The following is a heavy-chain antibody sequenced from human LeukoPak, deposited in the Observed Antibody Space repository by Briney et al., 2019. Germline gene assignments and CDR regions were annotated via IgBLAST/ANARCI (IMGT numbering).Heavy chain of an antibody. J-gene: IGHJ6*03. CDR1: GGSFGGYY. CDR3: ARGRYCSGGSCYNYYYYMDV. D-gene: IGHD2-15*01. V-gene: IGHV4-34*01. Sequence: SETLSLTCAVYGGSFGGYYWSWIRQPPGKGLEWIGEINHSGSTNYNPSLKSRVTISVDTSKNQFSLKLSSVTAADTAVYYCARGRYCSGGSCYNYYYYMDVWGKGTTVAVSS. CDR2: INHSGST.